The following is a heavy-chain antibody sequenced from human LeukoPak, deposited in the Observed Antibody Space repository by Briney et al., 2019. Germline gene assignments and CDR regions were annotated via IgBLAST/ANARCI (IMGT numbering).Heavy chain of an antibody. Sequence: SETLSLTCTVSAGSISSYYWSWIRQPPGKGLEWIGYIYYSGSTNYNPSLKSRVTISVDTSKNQFSLKLSSVTAADTAVYYCAGAAWYRGYFDYWGQGTLVTVSS. CDR2: IYYSGST. CDR3: AGAAWYRGYFDY. V-gene: IGHV4-59*01. J-gene: IGHJ4*02. CDR1: AGSISSYY. D-gene: IGHD6-13*01.